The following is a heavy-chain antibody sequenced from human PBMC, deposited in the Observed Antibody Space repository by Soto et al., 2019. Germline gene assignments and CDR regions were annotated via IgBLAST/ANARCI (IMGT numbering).Heavy chain of an antibody. Sequence: QVQLVESGGGVVQPGRSLRLSCAASGFTFSSYAMHWVRQAPGKGLEWVAVISYDGSNKYYADSVKGRFTISRDNSKNTLYLQMNSLRAEDTAVYYCASELQGNDDFWGGSSYYGMDVWGQGTTVTVSS. D-gene: IGHD3-3*01. V-gene: IGHV3-30-3*01. J-gene: IGHJ6*02. CDR1: GFTFSSYA. CDR3: ASELQGNDDFWGGSSYYGMDV. CDR2: ISYDGSNK.